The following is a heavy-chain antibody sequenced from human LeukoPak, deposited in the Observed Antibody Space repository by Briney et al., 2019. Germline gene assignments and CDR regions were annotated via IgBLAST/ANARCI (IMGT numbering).Heavy chain of an antibody. CDR2: IKKDGIEK. D-gene: IGHD2-2*01. CDR3: ARGRYSSRSGGYYFDI. V-gene: IGHV3-7*01. Sequence: GGSLRLSCTASGFIFSGSWMAWIRQAPGKGLEWVAHIKKDGIEKYYVESVKGRFTISRDNAKNSLYLQMNSLRAEDTAVYYCARGRYSSRSGGYYFDIWGQGTLVTVSS. J-gene: IGHJ4*02. CDR1: GFIFSGSW.